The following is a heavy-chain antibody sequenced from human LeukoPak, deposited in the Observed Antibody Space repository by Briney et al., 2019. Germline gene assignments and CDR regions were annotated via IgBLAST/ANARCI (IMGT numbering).Heavy chain of an antibody. D-gene: IGHD6-13*01. V-gene: IGHV3-7*03. Sequence: PGGSLRLSCAASGFTFSSYEMNWVRQAPGKGLEWVANIKQDGSEKYYADSVKGRFTISRDNAKNSLYLQMNSLRAEDTALYYCAKDTGAAAVPYYFDNWGQGTLVTVSS. CDR3: AKDTGAAAVPYYFDN. CDR1: GFTFSSYE. J-gene: IGHJ4*02. CDR2: IKQDGSEK.